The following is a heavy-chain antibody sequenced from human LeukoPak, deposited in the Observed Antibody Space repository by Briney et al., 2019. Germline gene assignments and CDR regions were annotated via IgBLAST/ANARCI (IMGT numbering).Heavy chain of an antibody. V-gene: IGHV4-4*07. CDR3: ARGSFGHFDR. J-gene: IGHJ4*02. D-gene: IGHD5-18*01. Sequence: SETLSLTSSVHGGSINDYYWNWLRQPAGKGLEWIGRFYSSGGTYYNPSLKSPVTISVDKSKNQLSLNLRSVTAADTAVYYCARGSFGHFDRWGQGTLVTVSS. CDR1: GGSINDYY. CDR2: FYSSGGT.